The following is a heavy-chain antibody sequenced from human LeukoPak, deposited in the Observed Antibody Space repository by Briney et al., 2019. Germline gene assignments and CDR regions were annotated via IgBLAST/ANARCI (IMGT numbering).Heavy chain of an antibody. CDR2: IWYDGSNK. D-gene: IGHD1-26*01. CDR3: AKAEGSYYDY. Sequence: PGRSPRLSCAASGFTFSSYGMHWVRQAPGKGLEWVAVIWYDGSNKYYADSVKGRFTISRDNSKNTLYLQMNSLRAEDTAVYYCAKAEGSYYDYWGQGTLVTVSS. J-gene: IGHJ4*02. V-gene: IGHV3-33*06. CDR1: GFTFSSYG.